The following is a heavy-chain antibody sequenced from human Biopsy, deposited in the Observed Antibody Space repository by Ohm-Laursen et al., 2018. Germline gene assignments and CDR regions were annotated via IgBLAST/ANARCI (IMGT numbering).Heavy chain of an antibody. Sequence: SVKVSCKAAGDTFSSYEINWFRQAPGEGLEWMGGIVPMFGMANYAQKFQGRVTMTADESTTTAYMEVIRLTWEDTAVYYCARERGPHAGSFDRRGQGTLVTVSS. CDR1: GDTFSSYE. CDR2: IVPMFGMA. V-gene: IGHV1-69*13. D-gene: IGHD1-14*01. J-gene: IGHJ5*02. CDR3: ARERGPHAGSFDR.